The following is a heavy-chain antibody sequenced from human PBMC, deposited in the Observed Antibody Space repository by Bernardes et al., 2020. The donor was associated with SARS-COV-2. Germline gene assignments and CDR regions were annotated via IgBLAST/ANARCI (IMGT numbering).Heavy chain of an antibody. Sequence: GGSLRLSCAASGFTFSSYVMTWVRQTPGKGLEWVSAITCSGETTYYTDSVKGRFTISRDNSENTLYLQMNSLRVEDTAVYYCAKEWDTVPGNAFDIWGHGTLVTVSS. J-gene: IGHJ3*02. CDR2: ITCSGETT. CDR1: GFTFSSYV. D-gene: IGHD2-8*01. V-gene: IGHV3-23*01. CDR3: AKEWDTVPGNAFDI.